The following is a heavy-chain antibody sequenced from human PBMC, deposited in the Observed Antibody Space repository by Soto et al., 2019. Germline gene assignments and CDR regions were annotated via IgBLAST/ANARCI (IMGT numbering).Heavy chain of an antibody. CDR1: GLAHSTHGNG. Sequence: PPQTRALPLACNGLAHSTHGNGCSWIRQPPWKTLEGLALIDWDDYKYXSXXXXXRXXXSKDTSKNQVVLTMTHMDPVDTATYYCARIVGATRYYYYGMDVWGQGTTVTVSS. CDR3: ARIVGATRYYYYGMDV. J-gene: IGHJ6*02. D-gene: IGHD1-26*01. CDR2: IDWDDYK. V-gene: IGHV2-70*01.